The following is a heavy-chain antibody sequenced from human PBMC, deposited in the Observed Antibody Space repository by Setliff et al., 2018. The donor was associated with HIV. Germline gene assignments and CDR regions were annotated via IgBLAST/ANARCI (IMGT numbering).Heavy chain of an antibody. CDR3: ARDPYNSGWNEYLSYYSYYNMDV. V-gene: IGHV3-48*03. CDR1: GFTFSNYE. J-gene: IGHJ6*02. CDR2: ITGSGDTI. D-gene: IGHD6-19*01. Sequence: GESLKISCAASGFTFSNYEMSWVRQAPGKGPEWVSYITGSGDTIYYADSVKGRFTMSRDNAKDSVYLQMNTLRVEDTAIYYCARDPYNSGWNEYLSYYSYYNMDVWGQGTTVTVSS.